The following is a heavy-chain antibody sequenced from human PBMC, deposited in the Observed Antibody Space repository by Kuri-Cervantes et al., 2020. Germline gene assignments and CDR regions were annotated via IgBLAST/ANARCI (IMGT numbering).Heavy chain of an antibody. V-gene: IGHV4-39*07. J-gene: IGHJ4*02. CDR3: ARTYLDILTGYFIFEY. CDR1: GGSISSSSFN. D-gene: IGHD3-9*01. Sequence: SETLSLTCSVSGGSISSSSFNWGWIRQPPGKGLEWIGEINHSGGTNYTPSLKSRVTISVDTTKSQFSLKLNSVTAADTAMYYCARTYLDILTGYFIFEYWGQGTQVTVSS. CDR2: INHSGGT.